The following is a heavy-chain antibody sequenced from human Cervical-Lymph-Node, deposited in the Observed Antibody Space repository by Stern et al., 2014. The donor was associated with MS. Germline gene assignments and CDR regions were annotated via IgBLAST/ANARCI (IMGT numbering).Heavy chain of an antibody. Sequence: EVQLLESGAEVKKPGESLKISCKGSGYSFTSYWIGWVRQMPGKGLEWMGIIYPGDSDTRYSPSFQGQVTISADKSISPAYLQWSSLKASDTAMYYCARPWGFGELRDAFDIWGQGTMVTVSS. D-gene: IGHD3-10*01. CDR3: ARPWGFGELRDAFDI. V-gene: IGHV5-51*01. CDR2: IYPGDSDT. CDR1: GYSFTSYW. J-gene: IGHJ3*02.